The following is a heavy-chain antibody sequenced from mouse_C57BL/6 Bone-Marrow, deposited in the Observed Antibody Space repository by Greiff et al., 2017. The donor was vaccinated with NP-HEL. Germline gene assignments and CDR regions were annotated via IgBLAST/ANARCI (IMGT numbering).Heavy chain of an antibody. J-gene: IGHJ2*01. CDR2: IHPNSGST. CDR3: ARIGLRRDFDS. D-gene: IGHD2-4*01. CDR1: GYTFTSYW. V-gene: IGHV1-64*01. Sequence: VQLQQPGAELVKPGASVKLSCKASGYTFTSYWMHWVKQRPGQGLEWIGMIHPNSGSTNYNEKFKSKATLTVDKSSSTAYMQLSSLTSEDSAVYYWARIGLRRDFDSWGQGTTLTVSS.